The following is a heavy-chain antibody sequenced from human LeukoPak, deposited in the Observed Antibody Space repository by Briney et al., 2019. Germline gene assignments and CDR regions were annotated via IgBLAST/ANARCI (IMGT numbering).Heavy chain of an antibody. CDR2: ISLAGRT. V-gene: IGHV4-4*02. D-gene: IGHD1-26*01. J-gene: IGHJ4*02. CDR3: SRESGPFCPFGY. CDR1: GGSISCTNW. Sequence: KLSGTLSLTCGVSGGSISCTNWWSWVRQPPGQGLEWIGEISLAGRTNYNPSLNGRVTMSLDKSSNQLSLHLTSVTAADTATYFCSRESGPFCPFGYWGQGTLVIVSP.